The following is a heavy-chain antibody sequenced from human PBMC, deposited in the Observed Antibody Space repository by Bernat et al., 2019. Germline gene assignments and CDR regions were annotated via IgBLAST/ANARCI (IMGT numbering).Heavy chain of an antibody. CDR2: ISAYNGNT. Sequence: QVQLVQSGAEVKKPGASVKVSCKASGYTFTSYGISWVRQAPGQGLEWMGWISAYNGNTNYAQKLQGRVTMTTDTSTSTAYMELRSLRSDDTAVYYCARCEMEYYYVSSGYYYSFDYWGQGTLVTVSS. CDR3: ARCEMEYYYVSSGYYYSFDY. V-gene: IGHV1-18*01. D-gene: IGHD3-22*01. CDR1: GYTFTSYG. J-gene: IGHJ4*02.